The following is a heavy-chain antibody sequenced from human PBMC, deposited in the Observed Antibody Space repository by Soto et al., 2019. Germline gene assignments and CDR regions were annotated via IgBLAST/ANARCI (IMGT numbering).Heavy chain of an antibody. CDR3: ARARSLNWDHVYFDY. D-gene: IGHD7-27*01. V-gene: IGHV1-69*06. J-gene: IGHJ4*02. Sequence: ASVKVSCKASGGTFSSYAISWVRQAPGQGLEWMGGIIPIFGTANYAQKFQGRVTITADKSTSTAYMELSSLRSEDTAVYYCARARSLNWDHVYFDYWGQGTLVTVSS. CDR2: IIPIFGTA. CDR1: GGTFSSYA.